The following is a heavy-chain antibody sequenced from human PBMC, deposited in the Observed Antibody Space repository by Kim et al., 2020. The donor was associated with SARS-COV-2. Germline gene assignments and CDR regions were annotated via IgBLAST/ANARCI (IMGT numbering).Heavy chain of an antibody. J-gene: IGHJ6*02. Sequence: SETLSLTCAVSGASISSTDYYWGWIRQPPGKGLEWIGNIHSSGSTYYNPSLKSRVTISVDTSKNQFSLKLSSVTAADTAVYYCASSVTMGRGVINGMDVWGQGTTVTVSS. CDR3: ASSVTMGRGVINGMDV. CDR1: GASISSTDYY. D-gene: IGHD3-10*01. V-gene: IGHV4-39*01. CDR2: IHSSGST.